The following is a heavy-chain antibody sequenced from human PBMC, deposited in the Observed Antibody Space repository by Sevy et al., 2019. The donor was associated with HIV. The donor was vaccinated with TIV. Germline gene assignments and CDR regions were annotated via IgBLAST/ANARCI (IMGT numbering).Heavy chain of an antibody. J-gene: IGHJ3*02. CDR1: GFTFSSYS. D-gene: IGHD2-21*02. Sequence: GGSLRLSCAASGFTFSSYSMNWVRQAPGKGLEWVSYISSSSSTIYYADSVKGRFTISRDNAKNSLYLQMNSLRAEDTAVYYCARDIRIVVVTATKSGDAFDIWGQGTTVTVSS. CDR3: ARDIRIVVVTATKSGDAFDI. V-gene: IGHV3-48*01. CDR2: ISSSSSTI.